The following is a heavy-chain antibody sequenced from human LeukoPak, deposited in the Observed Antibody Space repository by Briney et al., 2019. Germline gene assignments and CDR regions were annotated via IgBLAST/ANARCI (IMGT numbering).Heavy chain of an antibody. J-gene: IGHJ4*02. D-gene: IGHD2-15*01. CDR2: LNPNTGDT. CDR3: ARDPDSGPDL. CDR1: GYNFAHYH. Sequence: GASVKVSCKASGYNFAHYHTHWVRQAPGQGLEWMGSLNPNTGDTLLAQKFQGRVTMTRATSITVGYMELSSLTFDDTGVYYCARDPDSGPDLWGQGTLVTVAS. V-gene: IGHV1-2*02.